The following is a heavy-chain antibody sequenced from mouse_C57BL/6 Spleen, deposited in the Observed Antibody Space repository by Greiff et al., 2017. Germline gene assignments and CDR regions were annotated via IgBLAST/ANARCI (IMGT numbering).Heavy chain of an antibody. CDR2: IYPGDGDT. D-gene: IGHD3-1*01. Sequence: QVQLQQSGAELVKPGASVKISCKASGYAFSSYWMNWVKQRPGQGLEWIGQIYPGDGDTNYNGKFKGKATLTADKSSSTAYMQCSSLTSEDSAVYVGARGVPPARGRAMDYWGQGTSVTVSS. J-gene: IGHJ4*01. V-gene: IGHV1-80*01. CDR3: ARGVPPARGRAMDY. CDR1: GYAFSSYW.